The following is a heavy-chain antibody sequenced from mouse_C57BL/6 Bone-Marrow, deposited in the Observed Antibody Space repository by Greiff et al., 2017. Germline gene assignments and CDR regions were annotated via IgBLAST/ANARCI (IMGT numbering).Heavy chain of an antibody. Sequence: QVQLQQPGAELVKPGASVKLSCKASGYTFTSYWMHWVKQRPGQGLEWIGMIHPNSGSTNYNEKFKSKATLTVDKSSSTAYMQLSSLTSEDSAVYYCATEGLRHGSSYGGYWGQGTTLTVSS. V-gene: IGHV1-64*01. J-gene: IGHJ2*01. CDR1: GYTFTSYW. CDR3: ATEGLRHGSSYGGY. CDR2: IHPNSGST. D-gene: IGHD1-1*01.